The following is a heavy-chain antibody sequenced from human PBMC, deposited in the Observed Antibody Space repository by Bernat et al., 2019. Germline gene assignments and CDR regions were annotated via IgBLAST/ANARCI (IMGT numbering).Heavy chain of an antibody. CDR1: GFTFDDYT. J-gene: IGHJ6*02. Sequence: EVQVVESGGDLVQPGGSLRLSCAASGFTFDDYTMHWVRQAPGKGLEWVSLISWDGGSTYYADSVKSRFTISRDNSKNALYLQMNSLRTEDTALYYCAKDLTGYYGMDVWGQGTTVTVSS. CDR2: ISWDGGST. CDR3: AKDLTGYYGMDV. V-gene: IGHV3-43*01.